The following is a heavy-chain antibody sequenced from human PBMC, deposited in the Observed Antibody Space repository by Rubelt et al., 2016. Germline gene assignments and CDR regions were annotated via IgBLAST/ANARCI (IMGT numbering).Heavy chain of an antibody. D-gene: IGHD6-19*01. CDR1: GGSFSGYY. CDR3: AVCRGWYLFDY. Sequence: VQLQQWGAGLLKPSETLSLTCAVYGGSFSGYYWSWIRQPPGKGLEWVSAISGSGGNTYYADSVNGRFTISRDNSKNTLYLQMNSLRAEDTAVYYCAVCRGWYLFDYWGQGTLVTVSS. CDR2: ISGSGGNT. V-gene: IGHV3-23*01. J-gene: IGHJ4*02.